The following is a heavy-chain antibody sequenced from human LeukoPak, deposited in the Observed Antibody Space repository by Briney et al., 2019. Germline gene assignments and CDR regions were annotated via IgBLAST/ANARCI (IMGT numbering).Heavy chain of an antibody. D-gene: IGHD3-3*01. CDR3: ARDHTHYDFWSGPQINWFDP. Sequence: RSSETLSLTCTVSGGSISSGSYYWSWIRQPAGKGLEWIGHIYTSGSTNYNPSLKSRVTISVDTSKNQVSLKLSSVTAADTAVYYCARDHTHYDFWSGPQINWFDPWGQGTLVTVSS. J-gene: IGHJ5*02. CDR1: GGSISSGSYY. V-gene: IGHV4-61*09. CDR2: IYTSGST.